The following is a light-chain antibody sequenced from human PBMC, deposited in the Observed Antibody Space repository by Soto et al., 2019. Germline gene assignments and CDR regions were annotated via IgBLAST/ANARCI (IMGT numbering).Light chain of an antibody. CDR2: GAS. CDR1: QSVSRN. CDR3: QQYGDWPPET. J-gene: IGKJ2*01. V-gene: IGKV3-15*01. Sequence: EVVLTQSPATLSVSPGDRATLSCRASQSVSRNLAWYQQKPGQAPRLLIYGASTRATGVPARSSGSGSATEFTLSISSLQSEDVAVYYCQQYGDWPPETFGQGTKL.